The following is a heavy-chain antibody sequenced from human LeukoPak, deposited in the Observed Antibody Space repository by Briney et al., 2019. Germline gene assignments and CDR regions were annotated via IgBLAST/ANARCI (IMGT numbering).Heavy chain of an antibody. CDR3: ARALGDI. CDR2: INGDGSST. Sequence: GGSLRLSCAASGFTFSTYWMHWVRQAPGKGLVWVSRINGDGSSTSYGDSVKGRFTISRDNAKNTLYLQMNGPRVEDTAVYYCARALGDIRGQGTLVTVSS. CDR1: GFTFSTYW. J-gene: IGHJ4*02. V-gene: IGHV3-74*01.